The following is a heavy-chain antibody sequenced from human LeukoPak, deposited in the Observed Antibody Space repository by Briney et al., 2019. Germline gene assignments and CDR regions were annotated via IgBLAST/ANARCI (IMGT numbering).Heavy chain of an antibody. D-gene: IGHD2-15*01. CDR3: ARQGLDCSGGSCPGGYYYYGMVV. J-gene: IGHJ6*02. CDR1: GGSISIGGYD. V-gene: IGHV4-31*03. CDR2: IYYSGST. Sequence: PSETLSLTRTVSGGSISIGGYDWGCVRQHPGEGMDWFGYIYYSGSTNYNPSLKRRATISVDTSKNQLSLKLRALTAADTAVYFCARQGLDCSGGSCPGGYYYYGMVVWGQGTTVTVSS.